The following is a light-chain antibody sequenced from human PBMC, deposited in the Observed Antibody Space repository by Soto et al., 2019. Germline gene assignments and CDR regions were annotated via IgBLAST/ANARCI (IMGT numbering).Light chain of an antibody. CDR1: SSDVGTYNL. CDR3: CSYGGSSSSI. Sequence: QSVLTQPASVSGSPGQSITISCSGTSSDVGTYNLVSWYQQYPGKAPRLMIYEVTKRPSGVSNRFSGSKSGNTASLTISVLQPEDEADYYCCSYGGSSSSILGTGTKVTVL. CDR2: EVT. V-gene: IGLV2-23*02. J-gene: IGLJ1*01.